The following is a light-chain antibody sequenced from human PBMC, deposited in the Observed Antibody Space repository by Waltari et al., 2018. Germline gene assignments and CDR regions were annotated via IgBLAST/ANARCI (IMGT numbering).Light chain of an antibody. CDR3: QQGYNTRT. CDR1: QGISSW. CDR2: AAS. V-gene: IGKV1-12*01. Sequence: DIQMPQSPSSLSASVGDKVTITCRASQGISSWLAWYQQKPGKAPKLLIYAASSLQSGVPSRFSGSGSGTDYTLTISSLQPEDFATYYCQQGYNTRTFGQGTKVEIK. J-gene: IGKJ1*01.